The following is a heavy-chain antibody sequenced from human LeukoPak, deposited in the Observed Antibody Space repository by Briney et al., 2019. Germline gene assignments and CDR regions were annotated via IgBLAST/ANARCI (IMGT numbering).Heavy chain of an antibody. CDR2: IKEDGSEK. CDR1: GFTFSSYW. V-gene: IGHV3-7*02. CDR3: ASGGYTFGA. Sequence: GGSLRLSCAASGFTFSSYWMSWVRQAPGKGLEWVANIKEDGSEKNCVDSVKGRFTISRDNTKNSLDLQMNSLRAEDTAVYYCASGGYTFGAWGQGTLVTVSS. J-gene: IGHJ5*02. D-gene: IGHD5-12*01.